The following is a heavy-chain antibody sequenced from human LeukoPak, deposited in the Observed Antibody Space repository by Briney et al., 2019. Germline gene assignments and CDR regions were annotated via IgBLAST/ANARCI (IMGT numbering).Heavy chain of an antibody. D-gene: IGHD3-16*01. CDR1: GGSISSSSYY. V-gene: IGHV4-39*07. Sequence: SETLSLTCTVSGGSISSSSYYWGWIRQPPGKGLEWIGEINHSGSTNYNPSLKSRVTISVDTSKNQFSLKLSSVTAADTAVYYCARDFFGTPYEGWFDPWGQGTLVTVSS. CDR2: INHSGST. J-gene: IGHJ5*02. CDR3: ARDFFGTPYEGWFDP.